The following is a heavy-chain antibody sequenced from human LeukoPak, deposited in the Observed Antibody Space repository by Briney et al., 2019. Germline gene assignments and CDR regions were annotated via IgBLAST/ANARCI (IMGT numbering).Heavy chain of an antibody. D-gene: IGHD3-10*01. CDR1: GGSISSGSYY. J-gene: IGHJ4*02. CDR2: IYTSGST. CDR3: ARDLMGGSGSYYYLDY. V-gene: IGHV4-61*02. Sequence: SQTLSLTCTVSGGSISSGSYYWSWIRQPAGKGLEWIGRIYTSGSTNYNPSLKSRVTISVDTSKNQFSLKLSSVTAADTAVYYCARDLMGGSGSYYYLDYWGQGTLVTVSS.